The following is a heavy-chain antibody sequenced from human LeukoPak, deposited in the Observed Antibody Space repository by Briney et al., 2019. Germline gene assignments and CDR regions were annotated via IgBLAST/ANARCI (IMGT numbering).Heavy chain of an antibody. V-gene: IGHV3-15*01. CDR2: IKSKTDGGTT. CDR3: ATDFYDST. Sequence: GGSLRLSCAASGFTFSDYYMSWIRQAPGKGLEWVGRIKSKTDGGTTDYAAPVRGRFTISRDDSKTTLYLQMNSLQTEDTAVYYCATDFYDSTWGQGTLVTVSS. J-gene: IGHJ5*02. D-gene: IGHD3-22*01. CDR1: GFTFSDYY.